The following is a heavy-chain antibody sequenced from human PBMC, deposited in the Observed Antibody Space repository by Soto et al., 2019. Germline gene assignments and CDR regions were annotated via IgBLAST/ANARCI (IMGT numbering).Heavy chain of an antibody. V-gene: IGHV3-30-3*01. CDR3: ARDADCSSTSCYLGMDV. CDR2: ISYDGSNK. D-gene: IGHD2-2*01. Sequence: PGGSLRLSCAASGFTFSSYAIHWVRQAPGKGLEWVAVISYDGSNKYYADSVKGRFTISRDNSKNTLYLQMNSLRAEDTAVYYCARDADCSSTSCYLGMDVWGQGTTVTVSS. CDR1: GFTFSSYA. J-gene: IGHJ6*02.